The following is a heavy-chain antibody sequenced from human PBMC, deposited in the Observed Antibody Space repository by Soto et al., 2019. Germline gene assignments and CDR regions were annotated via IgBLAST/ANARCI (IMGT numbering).Heavy chain of an antibody. CDR1: GGSFSGYY. D-gene: IGHD2-2*01. V-gene: IGHV4-34*02. CDR3: ARGSVVTPAAIFHRVGDNWFDP. CDR2: INQRGST. J-gene: IGHJ5*02. Sequence: QVQLQQWGAGLLKPSETLSLTCAVYGGSFSGYYWTWIRQPPGTGLECIGEINQRGSTNYNSSLKSRVTMSVDTSKNQFSLKLTSVTAADTAVYYCARGSVVTPAAIFHRVGDNWFDPWGQGTLVSVSS.